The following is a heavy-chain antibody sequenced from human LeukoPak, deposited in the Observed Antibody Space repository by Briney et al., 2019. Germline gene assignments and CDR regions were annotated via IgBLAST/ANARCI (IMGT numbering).Heavy chain of an antibody. Sequence: GRSLRLSCAASGITFSSYGMHWVRQAPGKGLEWVAVIWFDGNNKYYGDSVQGRFNISRDNSKNTLYLQMNSLRAEDTAVYYCAREGNSNIVFYYMDVWGKGTTVTVSS. CDR1: GITFSSYG. D-gene: IGHD4-23*01. J-gene: IGHJ6*03. CDR2: IWFDGNNK. V-gene: IGHV3-33*01. CDR3: AREGNSNIVFYYMDV.